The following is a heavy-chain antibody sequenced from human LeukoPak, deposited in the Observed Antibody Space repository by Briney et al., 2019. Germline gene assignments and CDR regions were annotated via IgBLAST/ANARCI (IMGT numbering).Heavy chain of an antibody. D-gene: IGHD3-10*01. J-gene: IGHJ4*02. V-gene: IGHV3-20*04. CDR1: GFTFDDYV. CDR3: ARTRGLKVFYIDY. CDR2: INWNGGST. Sequence: GWSLRLSCAASGFTFDDYVMSWVRQAPGKGLEWVSGINWNGGSTGYADSVKGRFTISRDNAKNSLYLQMNSLRAEDTAVYYCARTRGLKVFYIDYWGQGTLVTVSS.